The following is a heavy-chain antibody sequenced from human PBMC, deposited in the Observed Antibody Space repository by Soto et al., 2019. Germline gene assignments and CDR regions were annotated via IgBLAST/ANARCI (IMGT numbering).Heavy chain of an antibody. CDR1: GGSISSYY. CDR2: IYYSGST. J-gene: IGHJ6*03. Sequence: SETLSLTCTVSGGSISSYYWSWIRQPPGKGLEWIGYIYYSGSTNYNPSLKSRVTISVDTSKNQFSLKLSSVTAADTAVYYCARLEGNYYYMDVWGKGTTVTVS. CDR3: ARLEGNYYYMDV. V-gene: IGHV4-59*08. D-gene: IGHD3-10*01.